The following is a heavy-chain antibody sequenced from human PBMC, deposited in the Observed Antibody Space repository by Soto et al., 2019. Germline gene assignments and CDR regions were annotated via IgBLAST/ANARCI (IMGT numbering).Heavy chain of an antibody. CDR1: GYSFTSYW. CDR2: IDPSDSYT. D-gene: IGHD6-19*01. Sequence: PGESLKISCKGSGYSFTSYWISWVRQMPGKGLEWMGRIDPSDSYTNYSPSFQGHVTISADKSISTAYLQWSSLKASDTALYYCASSLHISSGPLNDYWGQGTLVTVSS. J-gene: IGHJ4*02. CDR3: ASSLHISSGPLNDY. V-gene: IGHV5-10-1*01.